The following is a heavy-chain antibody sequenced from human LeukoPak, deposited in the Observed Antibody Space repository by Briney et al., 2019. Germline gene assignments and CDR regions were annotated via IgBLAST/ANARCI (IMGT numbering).Heavy chain of an antibody. V-gene: IGHV3-7*01. CDR3: ARAGAIGSVDY. CDR2: INHDGNEK. D-gene: IGHD2-15*01. Sequence: GGSLRLSCAASGFTFSSYWMSWVRQAPGKGLEWVANINHDGNEKYYVDSVTGRFTISRDNAKNSLYLQVNSLRVEDTAVYYCARAGAIGSVDYWGQGTLVPVSS. CDR1: GFTFSSYW. J-gene: IGHJ4*02.